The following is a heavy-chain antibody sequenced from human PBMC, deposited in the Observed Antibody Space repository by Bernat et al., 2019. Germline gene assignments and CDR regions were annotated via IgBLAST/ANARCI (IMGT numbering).Heavy chain of an antibody. V-gene: IGHV4-39*01. CDR2: IYYSGST. CDR3: ARQGSVGRAAPR. D-gene: IGHD2-15*01. CDR1: GGSISSSTYY. Sequence: QLQLQESGPGLVKPSETLSLTCTVSGGSISSSTYYWGWIRQPPGKGLEWIGCIYYSGSTYYNPSLKSRVTISVGTSKNQFSLKLSAVTAADKAVEYSARQGSVGRAAPRWDEGTLVIV. J-gene: IGHJ4*01.